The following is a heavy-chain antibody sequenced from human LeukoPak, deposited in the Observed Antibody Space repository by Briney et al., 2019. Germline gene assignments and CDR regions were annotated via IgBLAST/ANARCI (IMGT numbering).Heavy chain of an antibody. CDR3: ARGLLGYSYGWPLTYYFDY. V-gene: IGHV4-34*01. CDR1: GGSFSGYY. D-gene: IGHD5-18*01. Sequence: SETLSLTCAVYGGSFSGYYWSWIREPPGKGLEWIGEINQSGSTNYNPYLKIRVTISVDTSKNQFSLKLSSVTAADTAVYYCARGLLGYSYGWPLTYYFDYWGQGTLVTVSS. CDR2: INQSGST. J-gene: IGHJ4*02.